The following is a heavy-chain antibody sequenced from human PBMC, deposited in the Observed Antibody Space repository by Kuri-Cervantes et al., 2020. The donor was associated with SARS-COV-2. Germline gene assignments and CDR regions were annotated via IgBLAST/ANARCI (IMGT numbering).Heavy chain of an antibody. Sequence: WETLSLTCTASVFMSRDYVMNWVRQAPGKGLEWVSYITSSGNTIYYADSVKVRFTISRDNAKNSLYLQMNSLRAEHTALYYCAREDGFLEWLLNTPTYYYGMDVSGQGTTVTVSS. V-gene: IGHV3-48*01. J-gene: IGHJ6*02. CDR2: ITSSGNTI. CDR1: VFMSRDYV. CDR3: AREDGFLEWLLNTPTYYYGMDV. D-gene: IGHD3-3*01.